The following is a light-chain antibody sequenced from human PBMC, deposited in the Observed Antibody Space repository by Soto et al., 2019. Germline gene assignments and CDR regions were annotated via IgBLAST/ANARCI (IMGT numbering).Light chain of an antibody. V-gene: IGKV1-39*01. CDR1: QRITTY. CDR3: QQSYSTPYT. J-gene: IGKJ2*01. Sequence: IHMTQSPSSLSASVGDRVTITCRASQRITTYLNWYQQKPGKAPKLLISTAATLQGGVPSMFSGSGSGTYFTLTITTLQPEDFATYFCQQSYSTPYTFGQGTKLEIK. CDR2: TAA.